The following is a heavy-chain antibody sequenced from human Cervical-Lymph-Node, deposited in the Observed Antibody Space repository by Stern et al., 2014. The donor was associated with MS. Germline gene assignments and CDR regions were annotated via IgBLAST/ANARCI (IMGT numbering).Heavy chain of an antibody. D-gene: IGHD4-17*01. CDR1: GYTVTNYY. CDR2: INSNGGGT. Sequence: QVQLVESGAEVKRPGASVKVSCKTSGYTVTNYYIHWVRQAPGQGLEWMGWINSNGGGTSSAQKFQGRVTMTSDTSISTIYMDLTRLTSDDTAIYYCARDMSAVTTPYFDYWGLGTLVTVSS. V-gene: IGHV1-2*02. J-gene: IGHJ4*02. CDR3: ARDMSAVTTPYFDY.